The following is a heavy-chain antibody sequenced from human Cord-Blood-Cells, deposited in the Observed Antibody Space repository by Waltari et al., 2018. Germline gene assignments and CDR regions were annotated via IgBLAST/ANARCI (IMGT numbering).Heavy chain of an antibody. J-gene: IGHJ4*02. Sequence: QVQLQQWGAGLLKPSETLSLTCAVYGGSFSGYYWSWSRQPPGKGLEWIGEINHSGSTNYNPSLKSRVTISVDTSKNQFSLKLSSVTAADTAVYYCAVWGSHDYWGQGTLVTVSS. D-gene: IGHD7-27*01. CDR3: AVWGSHDY. CDR2: INHSGST. V-gene: IGHV4-34*01. CDR1: GGSFSGYY.